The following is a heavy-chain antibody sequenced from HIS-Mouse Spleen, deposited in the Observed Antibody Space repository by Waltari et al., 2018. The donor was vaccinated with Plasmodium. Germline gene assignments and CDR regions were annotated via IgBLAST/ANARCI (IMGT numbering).Heavy chain of an antibody. CDR3: AGVTSSGVYWYFDL. CDR1: GGSFSGYY. V-gene: IGHV4-34*01. D-gene: IGHD3-3*01. J-gene: IGHJ2*01. Sequence: QVQLQQWGAGLLKPSETLSLTCAVYGGSFSGYYWSWIRQPPGKGLEWIGEINHSGSTNPNPALKGRVTRSVDTAKNQVSLKLSVVTAADTAVYYFAGVTSSGVYWYFDLWGRCTLVTVSS. CDR2: INHSGST.